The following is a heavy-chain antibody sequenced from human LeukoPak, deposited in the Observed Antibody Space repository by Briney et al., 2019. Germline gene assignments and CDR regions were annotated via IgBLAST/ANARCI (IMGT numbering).Heavy chain of an antibody. CDR1: GFSLSTSGVG. V-gene: IGHV2-5*02. J-gene: IGHJ5*02. CDR2: IYWDDDK. D-gene: IGHD6-13*01. CDR3: AHRQRYPAAGKVRNWFDP. Sequence: ESGPTLVNPTQTLTLTCTFSGFSLSTSGVGVGWIRQPPGKALEWLALIYWDDDKRYSPSLKSRLTITKDTSKNQVVLTMTNMDPVDTATYYCAHRQRYPAAGKVRNWFDPWGQGTLVTVSS.